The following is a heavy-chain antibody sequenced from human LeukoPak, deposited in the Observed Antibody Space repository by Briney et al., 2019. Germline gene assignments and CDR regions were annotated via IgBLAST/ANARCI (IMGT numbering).Heavy chain of an antibody. D-gene: IGHD3-3*01. V-gene: IGHV4-59*01. CDR2: IYYSGST. CDR3: ARGGTSIFGTLDAFDI. CDR1: GGSISSYY. Sequence: SETLSLTCTVSGGSISSYYWSWIRQPPGKGLEWIGYIYYSGSTNYNLSLKSRVTISVDTSKNQFSLKLSSVTAADTAVYYCARGGTSIFGTLDAFDIWGQGTMVTVSS. J-gene: IGHJ3*02.